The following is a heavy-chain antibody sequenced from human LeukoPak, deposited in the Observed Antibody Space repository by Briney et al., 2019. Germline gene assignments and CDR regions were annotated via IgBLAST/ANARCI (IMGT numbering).Heavy chain of an antibody. CDR3: VTSRPDSGSGL. CDR2: IYYSGST. D-gene: IGHD1-14*01. V-gene: IGHV4-39*01. J-gene: IGHJ5*02. Sequence: TSETLSLTCTVSGDSISSSNYYYYYWGWIRQPPGKGLEWIGSIYYSGSTYYNPSLRSRLTIPVDTSKNQFSLNLNSVTAADTAVYYCVTSRPDSGSGLWGQGTLVTVSS. CDR1: GDSISSSNYYYYY.